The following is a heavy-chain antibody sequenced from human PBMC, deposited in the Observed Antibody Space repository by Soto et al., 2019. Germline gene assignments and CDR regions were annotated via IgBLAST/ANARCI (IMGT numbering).Heavy chain of an antibody. CDR3: AKDAVYNVGLWLMDH. V-gene: IGHV3-23*01. CDR2: IYGSGGGI. J-gene: IGHJ4*02. Sequence: EVQLLESGGGLVQPGGSLRLSCTASGLPHSNFAMMWVRQAPGKGLECVSGIYGSGGGIEYADSVKGRFTISRDNSKNPVYLQMTDLRADDTAVYYCAKDAVYNVGLWLMDHWGQGTQVTVSS. D-gene: IGHD3-16*01. CDR1: GLPHSNFA.